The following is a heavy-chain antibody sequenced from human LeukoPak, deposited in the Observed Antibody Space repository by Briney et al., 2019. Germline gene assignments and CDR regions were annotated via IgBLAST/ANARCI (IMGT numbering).Heavy chain of an antibody. Sequence: SETLSLTCAVYGGSFSGYYWSWIRQPPGNGLEWIGEINHSGSTNYNPSLKSRVTISVDTSKNQFSLKLSSVTAADTAVYYCARDPPDSSGYYSRANDAFDIWGQGTMVTVSS. CDR1: GGSFSGYY. CDR3: ARDPPDSSGYYSRANDAFDI. J-gene: IGHJ3*02. D-gene: IGHD3-22*01. CDR2: INHSGST. V-gene: IGHV4-34*01.